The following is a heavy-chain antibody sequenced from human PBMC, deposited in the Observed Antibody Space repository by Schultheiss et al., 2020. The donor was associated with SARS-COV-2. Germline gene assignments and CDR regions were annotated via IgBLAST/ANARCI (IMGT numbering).Heavy chain of an antibody. J-gene: IGHJ4*02. CDR2: INHSGST. CDR3: AGRSSSSWYYFDY. CDR1: GYSISSGYY. Sequence: SETLSLTCAVSGYSISSGYYWGWIRQPPGKGLEWIGEINHSGSTNYNPSLKSRVTISVDTSKNQFSLKLSSVTAADTAVYYCAGRSSSSWYYFDYWGQGTLVTVSS. V-gene: IGHV4-38-2*01. D-gene: IGHD6-13*01.